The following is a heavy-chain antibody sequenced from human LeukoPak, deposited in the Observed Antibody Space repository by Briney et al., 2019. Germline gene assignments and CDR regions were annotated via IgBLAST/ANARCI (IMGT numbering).Heavy chain of an antibody. Sequence: PGGSLRLSCAASGFTFSSYSMNWVRQAPGKGLEWVSYISSSSSTIYHADSVKGRFTISRANAKNSLYLQMNSLRAEDTAVYYCARAFLLGDAFDIWGQGTMVTVSS. J-gene: IGHJ3*02. D-gene: IGHD2-15*01. CDR3: ARAFLLGDAFDI. CDR2: ISSSSSTI. V-gene: IGHV3-48*01. CDR1: GFTFSSYS.